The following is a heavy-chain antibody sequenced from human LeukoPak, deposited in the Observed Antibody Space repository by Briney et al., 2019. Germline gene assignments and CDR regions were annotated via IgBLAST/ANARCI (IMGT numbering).Heavy chain of an antibody. CDR1: GYTFTSYG. CDR2: ISAYNGNT. CDR3: ARERVVVGAIDY. V-gene: IGHV1-18*01. Sequence: ASVKVSRKASGYTFTSYGISWVRQAPRQGLEWMGWISAYNGNTNYAQKLQGRVTMTTDTSTSTAYMELRSLRSDDTAVYYCARERVVVGAIDYWGQGTLVTVSS. D-gene: IGHD1-26*01. J-gene: IGHJ4*02.